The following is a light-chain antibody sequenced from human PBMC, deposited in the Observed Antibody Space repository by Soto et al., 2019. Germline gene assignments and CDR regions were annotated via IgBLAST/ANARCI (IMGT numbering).Light chain of an antibody. CDR2: GTS. CDR3: QHYNNWPLT. V-gene: IGKV3-15*01. J-gene: IGKJ4*01. CDR1: QGVSANH. Sequence: DIVLTQSPGTLSLSPGERATLSCRASQGVSANHLTWYQQKPGQAPRLLIYGTSIRATGIPARVSGSGSGTEFTLTISSLQSEDFAVYYCQHYNNWPLTFGGGTKVEIK.